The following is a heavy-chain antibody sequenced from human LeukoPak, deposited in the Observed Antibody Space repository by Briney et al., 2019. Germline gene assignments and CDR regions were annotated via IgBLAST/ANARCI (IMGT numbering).Heavy chain of an antibody. CDR1: DGSFSGYY. J-gene: IGHJ4*02. CDR3: ARGPEAGYSYGEFDY. V-gene: IGHV4-34*01. Sequence: SETLSLTCAVYDGSFSGYYWSWIRQPPGKGLEWIGEINHSGSTNYNPSLKSRVTISVDTSKNQFSLKLSSVTAADTAVYYCARGPEAGYSYGEFDYWGQGTLVTVSS. CDR2: INHSGST. D-gene: IGHD5-18*01.